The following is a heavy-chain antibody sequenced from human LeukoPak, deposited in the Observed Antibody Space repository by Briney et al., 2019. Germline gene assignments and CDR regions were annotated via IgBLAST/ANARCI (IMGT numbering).Heavy chain of an antibody. Sequence: SETLSLTCTVSGGSISSSSYYWGWIRQPPGKGLEWIGSIYYSGSTYYNPSLKSRVTISVDTSKNQFSLKLSSVTAADTAVYYCARHLSSSWYFDYWGQGTQVTVSS. CDR2: IYYSGST. V-gene: IGHV4-39*01. D-gene: IGHD6-13*01. CDR3: ARHLSSSWYFDY. CDR1: GGSISSSSYY. J-gene: IGHJ4*02.